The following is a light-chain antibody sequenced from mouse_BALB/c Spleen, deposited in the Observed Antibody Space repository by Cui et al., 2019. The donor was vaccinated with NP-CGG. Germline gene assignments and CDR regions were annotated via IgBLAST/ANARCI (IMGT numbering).Light chain of an antibody. CDR2: GTN. CDR3: ALWYSNHWV. V-gene: IGLV1*01. CDR1: TGAVTTSNY. Sequence: QAVVTQESALTTSPGETVTLPCRSSTGAVTTSNYANWVQEKPDHLFTGLIGGTNNRPPGVPARFSGSLIGDKAALTITGAHTEDETIYFCALWYSNHWVFGGGTKLTVL. J-gene: IGLJ1*01.